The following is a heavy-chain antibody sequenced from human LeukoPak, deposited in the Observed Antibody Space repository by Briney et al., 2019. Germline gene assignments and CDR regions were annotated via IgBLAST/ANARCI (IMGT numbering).Heavy chain of an antibody. CDR2: IYYSGST. V-gene: IGHV4-30-4*01. J-gene: IGHJ5*02. Sequence: PSQTLSLTCTVSGGSISSGDYYWSWIRQPPGKGLEWIGYIYYSGSTYYNPSLKSRVTISVDTSKNQFTLKLSSVTAADTAVYYCATYYGDLNWFDLWGQGTLVTVSS. CDR3: ATYYGDLNWFDL. D-gene: IGHD4-17*01. CDR1: GGSISSGDYY.